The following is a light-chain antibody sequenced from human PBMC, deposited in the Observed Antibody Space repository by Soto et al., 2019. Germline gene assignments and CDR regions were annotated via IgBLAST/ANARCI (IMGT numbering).Light chain of an antibody. J-gene: IGLJ7*01. CDR3: QTWGSGIVV. CDR2: LNSDGSH. CDR1: SGHSNYA. Sequence: QLVLTQSPSASASLGASVKLTCTLSSGHSNYAIAWHQQQSEKGPRYLMKLNSDGSHSKGDGIPDRFSGSSSGAERYLTIYTLQSVDVADYNCQTWGSGIVVFGGGTQLTVL. V-gene: IGLV4-69*01.